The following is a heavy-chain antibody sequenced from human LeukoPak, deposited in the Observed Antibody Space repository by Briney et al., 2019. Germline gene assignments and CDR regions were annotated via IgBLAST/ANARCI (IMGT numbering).Heavy chain of an antibody. J-gene: IGHJ6*03. V-gene: IGHV3-30*02. CDR1: GFTFSSYG. CDR2: IRYDGSNK. D-gene: IGHD5-12*01. CDR3: AKDRGVATIFYYYYYYMDV. Sequence: GGSLRLSCAASGFTFSSYGMHWVRQAPGKGLEWVAFIRYDGSNKYYADSVKGRFTISRDNSKNTLYLQMNSLRAEDTAVYYCAKDRGVATIFYYYYYYMDVWGKGTTVTISS.